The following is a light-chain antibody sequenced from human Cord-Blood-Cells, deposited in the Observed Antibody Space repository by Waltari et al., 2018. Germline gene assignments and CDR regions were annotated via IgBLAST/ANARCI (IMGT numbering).Light chain of an antibody. J-gene: IGLJ2*01. CDR1: SSDVGGYNY. CDR3: SSYAGSNNLV. CDR2: EVS. Sequence: QSALTQPPSASGSPGQSVTISCTGTSSDVGGYNYVSWYQQHTGKAPKLMIYEVSKRPSGGPDRFSGSKSGNTASLTVSGLQAEDEADYYCSSYAGSNNLVFGGGTKLTVL. V-gene: IGLV2-8*01.